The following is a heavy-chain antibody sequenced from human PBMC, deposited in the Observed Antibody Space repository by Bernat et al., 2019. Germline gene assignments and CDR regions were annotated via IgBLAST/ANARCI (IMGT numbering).Heavy chain of an antibody. Sequence: EVQLVESGGGLVQPGGSLRLSCAASGFTVSSNYMSWVRQAPGKGLEWVSVIYSGGSTYYADSVKGRFTISRDNSKNTLYLQMNSLRAEDTAVYYCARDGGSGSYSYYYYYYGMDVWGQGTTVTVSS. V-gene: IGHV3-66*01. CDR3: ARDGGSGSYSYYYYYYGMDV. CDR2: IYSGGST. D-gene: IGHD3-10*01. J-gene: IGHJ6*02. CDR1: GFTVSSNY.